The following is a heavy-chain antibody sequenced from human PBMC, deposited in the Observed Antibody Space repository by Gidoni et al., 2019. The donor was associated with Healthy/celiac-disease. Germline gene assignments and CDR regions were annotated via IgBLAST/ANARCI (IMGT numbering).Heavy chain of an antibody. CDR2: ISSNGGST. D-gene: IGHD2-15*01. V-gene: IGHV3-64D*08. J-gene: IGHJ4*02. CDR1: GFTFSSYA. CDR3: VKAGAVDCSGGSCYSHFSFDY. Sequence: EVQLVESGGGLVQPGGSLRLSCSASGFTFSSYAMHWVRQAPGKGLEYVSAISSNGGSTYYADSVKGRFTISRDNSKNTLYLQMSRLRAEDTAVYYCVKAGAVDCSGGSCYSHFSFDYWGQGTLVTVSS.